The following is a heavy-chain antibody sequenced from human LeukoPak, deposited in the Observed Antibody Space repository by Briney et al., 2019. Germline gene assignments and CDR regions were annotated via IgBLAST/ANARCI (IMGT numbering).Heavy chain of an antibody. D-gene: IGHD6-13*01. V-gene: IGHV1-2*02. CDR2: INPNSGGT. Sequence: ASVKVSCKASGYTFTGYYMHWVRQAPGQGLERMGWINPNSGGTNYAQKFQGRVTMTRDTSISTAYMELSRLRSDDTAVYYCARASYSSSWYWFDPWGQGTLVTVSS. CDR3: ARASYSSSWYWFDP. J-gene: IGHJ5*02. CDR1: GYTFTGYY.